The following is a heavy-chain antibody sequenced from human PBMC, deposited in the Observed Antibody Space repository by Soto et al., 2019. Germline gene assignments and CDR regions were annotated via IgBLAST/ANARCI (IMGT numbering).Heavy chain of an antibody. CDR2: ISYDGSNK. D-gene: IGHD2-2*01. J-gene: IGHJ6*03. CDR3: AKVGVPAAMGDYYYYYMDV. V-gene: IGHV3-30*18. CDR1: GFTFSSYG. Sequence: GGSLRLSCAASGFTFSSYGMHWVRQAPGKGLEWVAVISYDGSNKYYADSVKGRFTISRDNSKNTLYLQMNSLRAEDTAVYYCAKVGVPAAMGDYYYYYMDVWGKGTTVTVSS.